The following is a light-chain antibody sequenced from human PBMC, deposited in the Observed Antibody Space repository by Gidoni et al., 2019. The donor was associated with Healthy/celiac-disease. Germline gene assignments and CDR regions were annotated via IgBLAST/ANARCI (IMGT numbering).Light chain of an antibody. Sequence: DIVLTQSPGTLSLSPGERATLSCRASQRVSSSYLAWYQQKPGQAPRLLISGASSRATGIPDRFSGSGSGTDFTLTISSLEPEDFAVYYCQQYGSSPRTFGQGTKVEI. J-gene: IGKJ1*01. V-gene: IGKV3-20*01. CDR3: QQYGSSPRT. CDR1: QRVSSSY. CDR2: GAS.